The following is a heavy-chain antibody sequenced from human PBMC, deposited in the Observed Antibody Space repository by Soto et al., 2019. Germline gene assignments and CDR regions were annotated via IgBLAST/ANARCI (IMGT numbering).Heavy chain of an antibody. CDR2: IYYSGST. CDR3: ARRGDDYSNYWAKTGGGAN. CDR1: GGSISSSSYY. J-gene: IGHJ4*02. Sequence: QLQLQESGPGLVKPSETLSLTCTVSGGSISSSSYYWGWIRQPPGKGLEWIGSIYYSGSTYYNPSLKSRVTISVDTSKNQFSLKLSSVTAADTAVYYCARRGDDYSNYWAKTGGGANWGQGTLVTVSS. D-gene: IGHD4-4*01. V-gene: IGHV4-39*01.